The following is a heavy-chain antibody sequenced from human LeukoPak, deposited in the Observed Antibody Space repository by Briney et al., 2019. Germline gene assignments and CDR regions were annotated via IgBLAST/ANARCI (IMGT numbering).Heavy chain of an antibody. J-gene: IGHJ5*02. Sequence: GGSLRLSCAASGITFRSYGMHWVRQAPGKGLEWVAVISYDGSHKYYADSVKGRFSISRDNSKNTLYLQMNSLRADDWAVYYCAKGARGDTVTSIVGLNWFDPWGQGTLVTVSS. CDR3: AKGARGDTVTSIVGLNWFDP. D-gene: IGHD4-17*01. CDR1: GITFRSYG. CDR2: ISYDGSHK. V-gene: IGHV3-30*18.